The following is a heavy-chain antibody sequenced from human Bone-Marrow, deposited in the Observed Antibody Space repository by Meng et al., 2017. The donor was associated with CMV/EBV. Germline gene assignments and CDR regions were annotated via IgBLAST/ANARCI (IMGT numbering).Heavy chain of an antibody. CDR3: AKAIEYCSSTSCYALLDY. CDR2: ISWNSGSI. Sequence: SLKIPCAASGFTFDDYAMHWVRQAPGKGLEWVSGISWNSGSIGYADSVKGRFTISRDNAKNSLYLQMNSLRAEDTALYYCAKAIEYCSSTSCYALLDYWGQGTLVTVSS. D-gene: IGHD2-2*01. V-gene: IGHV3-9*01. J-gene: IGHJ4*02. CDR1: GFTFDDYA.